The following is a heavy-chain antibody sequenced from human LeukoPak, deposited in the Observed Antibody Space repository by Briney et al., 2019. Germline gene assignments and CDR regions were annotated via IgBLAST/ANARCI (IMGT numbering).Heavy chain of an antibody. J-gene: IGHJ3*02. V-gene: IGHV4-34*01. Sequence: PSETLSLTCAVYGGSFSGYYWSWIRQPPGKGLEWIGEINHSGSTNYNPSLKSRVTISVDTSKNQFSLKLSSVTAADTAVYYCARPVTGAFDIWGQGTMVTVSS. CDR1: GGSFSGYY. CDR3: ARPVTGAFDI. D-gene: IGHD5-18*01. CDR2: INHSGST.